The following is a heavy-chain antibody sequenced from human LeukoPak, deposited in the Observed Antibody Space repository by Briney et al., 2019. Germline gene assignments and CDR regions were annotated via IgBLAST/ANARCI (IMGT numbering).Heavy chain of an antibody. CDR2: IYHSGST. Sequence: PSETLSLTCTVSGGSINRCYWSWIRHPPGKGREWIGSIYHSGSTYYNTSLKSRVNLYVDTSKNQFSLKLPSVTAADTAVYYCARGYSSSWYFNWFDPWGQGTLVTVSS. J-gene: IGHJ5*02. CDR3: ARGYSSSWYFNWFDP. V-gene: IGHV4-4*08. D-gene: IGHD6-13*01. CDR1: GGSINRCY.